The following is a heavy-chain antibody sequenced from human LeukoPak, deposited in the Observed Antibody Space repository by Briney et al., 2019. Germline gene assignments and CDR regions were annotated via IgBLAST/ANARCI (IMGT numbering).Heavy chain of an antibody. Sequence: GALRLSCAASGFTFSTYAISWVRQAPGKGLEWVSCISSTSNYIFYADSVRGRFTISRDNAKNSLYLQMDSLRAEDTAVYYCAREKGQYDYWGQGTLVTVSS. CDR2: ISSTSNYI. CDR3: AREKGQYDY. J-gene: IGHJ4*02. CDR1: GFTFSTYA. V-gene: IGHV3-21*04.